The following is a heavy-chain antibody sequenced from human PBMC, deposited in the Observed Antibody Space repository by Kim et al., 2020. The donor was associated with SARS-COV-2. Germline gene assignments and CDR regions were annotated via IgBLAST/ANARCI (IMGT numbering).Heavy chain of an antibody. CDR2: IYYSGST. V-gene: IGHV4-39*01. CDR1: GGSISSSSYY. D-gene: IGHD6-13*01. Sequence: SETLSLTCTVSGGSISSSSYYWGWIRQPPGKGLEWIGSIYYSGSTYYNPSLKSRVTISVDTSKNQFSLKLSSVTAADTAVYYCARNPGYSSSWYGSESLRGNWFDPWGQGTLVTVSS. J-gene: IGHJ5*02. CDR3: ARNPGYSSSWYGSESLRGNWFDP.